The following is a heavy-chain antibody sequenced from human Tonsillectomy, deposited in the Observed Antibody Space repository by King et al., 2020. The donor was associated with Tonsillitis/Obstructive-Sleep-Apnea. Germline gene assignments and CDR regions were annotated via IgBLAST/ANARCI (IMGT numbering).Heavy chain of an antibody. Sequence: QLQESGPGLVKPSETLSLTCTVSGGSISSYYWSWIRQPPGKGLEWIGYIYYSGSTNYNPSLKSRVTISVDTTKNQFSLKLSSVTAAETAVYYCARDPDDYMDVWGKGTTVTVSS. CDR1: GGSISSYY. CDR2: IYYSGST. D-gene: IGHD1-14*01. V-gene: IGHV4-59*01. J-gene: IGHJ6*03. CDR3: ARDPDDYMDV.